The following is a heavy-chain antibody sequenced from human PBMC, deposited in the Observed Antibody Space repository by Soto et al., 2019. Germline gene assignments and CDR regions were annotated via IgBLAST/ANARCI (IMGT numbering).Heavy chain of an antibody. J-gene: IGHJ6*02. CDR2: IYWDGDR. Sequence: QITLKESGPTLVKPTQTLTLTCTFSGFSLSTGGMGVGWIRQPPGKALEWLALIYWDGDRRYRPSLMSRLTIAKDTSKNPVVLTMTNMDPVDTATYYCVHSRCGGDCLQSYSSHYYYGMDIWGQGTTVTVSS. CDR1: GFSLSTGGMG. V-gene: IGHV2-5*02. CDR3: VHSRCGGDCLQSYSSHYYYGMDI. D-gene: IGHD2-21*02.